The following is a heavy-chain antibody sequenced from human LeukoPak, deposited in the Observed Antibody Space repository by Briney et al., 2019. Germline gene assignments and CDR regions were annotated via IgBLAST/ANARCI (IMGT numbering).Heavy chain of an antibody. J-gene: IGHJ5*02. CDR1: GFTFDDYG. Sequence: GGSLRPSCAASGFTFDDYGMNWVRQAPGKGLEWVSGINWNGGSTGYADSVKGRLTISRDNAKNSLYLQMNSLRAEDTALYYCASTIFGGFDPWGQGTLVTVSS. D-gene: IGHD3-3*01. V-gene: IGHV3-20*04. CDR2: INWNGGST. CDR3: ASTIFGGFDP.